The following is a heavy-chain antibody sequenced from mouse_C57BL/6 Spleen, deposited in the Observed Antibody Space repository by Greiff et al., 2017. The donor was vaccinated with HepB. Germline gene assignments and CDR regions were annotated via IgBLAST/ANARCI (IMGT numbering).Heavy chain of an antibody. CDR3: ARTGDYGSSLYYYAMDY. D-gene: IGHD1-1*01. J-gene: IGHJ4*01. CDR1: GYTFTDYY. Sequence: VQLQQSGPELVKPGASVKISCKASGYTFTDYYMNWVKQSHGKSLEWIGDINPNNGGTSYNQKFKGKATLTVDKSSSTAYMELRSLTSEDSAVYYCARTGDYGSSLYYYAMDYWGQGTSVTVSS. V-gene: IGHV1-26*01. CDR2: INPNNGGT.